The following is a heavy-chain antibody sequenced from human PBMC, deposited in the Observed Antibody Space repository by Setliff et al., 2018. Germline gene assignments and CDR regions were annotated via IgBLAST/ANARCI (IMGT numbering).Heavy chain of an antibody. D-gene: IGHD2-8*01. CDR2: IGAYTGNT. J-gene: IGHJ4*02. Sequence: GASVKVSCKASGYTLINYGISWVRQAPGQGLEWMGWIGAYTGNTNYAQKFQGRVTMTTDTSTSTAYMELRSLRSDDTAVYYCSRLARYCTTTTCQSVPGAEVWGQGTLVTVSS. V-gene: IGHV1-18*01. CDR1: GYTLINYG. CDR3: SRLARYCTTTTCQSVPGAEV.